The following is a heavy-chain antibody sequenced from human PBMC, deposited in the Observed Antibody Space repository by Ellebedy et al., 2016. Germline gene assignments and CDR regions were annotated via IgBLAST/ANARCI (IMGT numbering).Heavy chain of an antibody. D-gene: IGHD5-12*01. V-gene: IGHV1-8*01. CDR1: GYIFISYN. J-gene: IGHJ6*02. Sequence: ASVKVSCXASGYIFISYNLNWVRQATGQGLEWMGWMNPNSGKTGYAQKFQGRVTMTRDTSTNTAYMELSSLRSEDTAVYYCARWDSGFLSGVYYNYGMDVWGQGTTVTASS. CDR3: ARWDSGFLSGVYYNYGMDV. CDR2: MNPNSGKT.